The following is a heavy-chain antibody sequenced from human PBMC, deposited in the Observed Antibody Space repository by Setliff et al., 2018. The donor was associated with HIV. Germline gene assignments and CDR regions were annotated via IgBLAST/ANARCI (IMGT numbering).Heavy chain of an antibody. J-gene: IGHJ3*01. D-gene: IGHD1-26*01. CDR2: ISYTGST. CDR1: GASISGYY. CDR3: ARDHNSGTLHAFDL. V-gene: IGHV4-59*01. Sequence: PSETLSLTCTVSGASISGYYWSWIRQPPGKGLELIGYISYTGSTNYNPSLKSRVTISVDRSKNQFSLKLNSMTAADTAVYYCARDHNSGTLHAFDLWGQGTKVTVSS.